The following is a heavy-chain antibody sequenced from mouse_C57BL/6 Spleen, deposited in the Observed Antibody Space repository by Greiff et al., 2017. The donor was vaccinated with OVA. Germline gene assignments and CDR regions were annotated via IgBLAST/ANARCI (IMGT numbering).Heavy chain of an antibody. CDR2: IDPENGDT. J-gene: IGHJ2*01. V-gene: IGHV14-4*01. CDR3: IKRYLDY. Sequence: EVQLVESGAELVRPGASVKLSCTASGFNIKDDYMHWVKQRPEQGLEWIGWIDPENGDTEYASKFQGKATITADTSSNTAYLQLSSLTSEDTAVYYCIKRYLDYWGQGTTLTVSS. CDR1: GFNIKDDY.